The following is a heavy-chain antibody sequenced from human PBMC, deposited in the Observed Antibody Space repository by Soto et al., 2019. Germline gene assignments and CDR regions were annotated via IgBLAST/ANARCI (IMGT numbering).Heavy chain of an antibody. Sequence: QVQLVESGGGVVQPGRSLRLSCAASGFTLSTYAMHWVRQAPGKGLEWVAVTSYDGTNKYYVDSVTGRVTISRDNSRNTLYLQMSSLRVEDTVVYYCARDRGYDSSGYFFMWGQGTLVTVSS. CDR1: GFTLSTYA. D-gene: IGHD3-22*01. V-gene: IGHV3-30-3*01. J-gene: IGHJ4*02. CDR2: TSYDGTNK. CDR3: ARDRGYDSSGYFFM.